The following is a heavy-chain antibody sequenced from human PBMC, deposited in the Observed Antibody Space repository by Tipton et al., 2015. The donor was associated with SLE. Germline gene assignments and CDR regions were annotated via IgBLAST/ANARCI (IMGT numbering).Heavy chain of an antibody. CDR3: ARHYSAGGYDILTGSYMAFDY. Sequence: TLSLTCTVSGASVSSHYWSWIRQSPGKGLEWIGYVSYSGRSLYDPSLRSRVTMSLDTSKNQFSLKLTSVTAPDTAVYYCARHYSAGGYDILTGSYMAFDYWGQGTLVTVSS. CDR2: VSYSGRS. D-gene: IGHD3-9*01. J-gene: IGHJ4*02. V-gene: IGHV4-59*08. CDR1: GASVSSHY.